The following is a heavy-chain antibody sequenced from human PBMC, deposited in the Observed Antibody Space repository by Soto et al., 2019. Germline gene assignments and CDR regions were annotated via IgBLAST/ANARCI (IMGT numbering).Heavy chain of an antibody. V-gene: IGHV1-69*01. D-gene: IGHD6-19*01. CDR3: ARAGEGYSSGCYSGLDY. CDR1: GGTFSSYA. Sequence: QVLLVQSGAEVKKPGSSVKVSCKASGGTFSSYAISWVRQAPGQGLEWMGGIIPIFGTANYAQKFQGRVTITADESTSTAYMELSSLRSEDTAVYYCARAGEGYSSGCYSGLDYWGQGTLVTVSS. CDR2: IIPIFGTA. J-gene: IGHJ4*02.